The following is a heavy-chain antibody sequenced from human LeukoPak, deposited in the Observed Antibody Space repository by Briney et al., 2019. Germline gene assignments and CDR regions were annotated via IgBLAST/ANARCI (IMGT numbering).Heavy chain of an antibody. V-gene: IGHV3-21*01. CDR2: ISISSSYI. J-gene: IGHJ3*02. CDR3: ARSLGKQLRNAFDI. Sequence: PGGSLRLSCLASGFPFRRYSMIWVRQAPGQGRDGVSSISISSSYISYADSLKGPCTIARDTAKKPPYLQADSLRAHGTAVYYCARSLGKQLRNAFDIWGQGTMVTVSS. CDR1: GFPFRRYS. D-gene: IGHD1-26*01.